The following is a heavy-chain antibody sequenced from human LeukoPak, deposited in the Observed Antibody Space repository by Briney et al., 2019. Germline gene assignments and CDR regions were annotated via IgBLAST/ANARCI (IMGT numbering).Heavy chain of an antibody. J-gene: IGHJ4*02. D-gene: IGHD6-13*01. CDR1: GFTFDDYA. CDR3: AKALMGIAAGSAFDY. Sequence: GRSLRLSCAASGFTFDDYAMHWVRQAPGKGLEWVSGISWNSGSIGYADSVKGRFTISRDNAKNSLYLQMNSLRAEDMALYYFAKALMGIAAGSAFDYWGQGTLVTVSS. CDR2: ISWNSGSI. V-gene: IGHV3-9*03.